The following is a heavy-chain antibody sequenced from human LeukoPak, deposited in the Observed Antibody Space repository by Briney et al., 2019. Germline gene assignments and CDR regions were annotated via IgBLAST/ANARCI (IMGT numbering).Heavy chain of an antibody. D-gene: IGHD3/OR15-3a*01. CDR3: TRDWTARSNAFDI. V-gene: IGHV3-21*01. J-gene: IGHJ3*02. CDR2: ISSSSSYI. CDR1: GFTFSSYS. Sequence: GGSLRLSCAASGFTFSSYSMNWVRQAPGKGLEWVSSISSSSSYIYYADSVKGRFTISRDNAKNTLFLQMDSLRAEDTAVYYCTRDWTARSNAFDIWGQGTMVTVSS.